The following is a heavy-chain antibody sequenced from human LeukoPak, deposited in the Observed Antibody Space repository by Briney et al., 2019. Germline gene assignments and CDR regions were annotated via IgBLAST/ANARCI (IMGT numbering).Heavy chain of an antibody. Sequence: PSETLSLTCTVSGGSISSYYWSWIRQPPGKGLEWIGYIYYSGSSNYNPSLKSRVTISVDTSKNQFSLKLSSVTAADTAVYYCARHSAPSGSYSNWFDPWGQGTLVTVYS. CDR2: IYYSGSS. D-gene: IGHD1-26*01. J-gene: IGHJ5*02. CDR3: ARHSAPSGSYSNWFDP. CDR1: GGSISSYY. V-gene: IGHV4-59*08.